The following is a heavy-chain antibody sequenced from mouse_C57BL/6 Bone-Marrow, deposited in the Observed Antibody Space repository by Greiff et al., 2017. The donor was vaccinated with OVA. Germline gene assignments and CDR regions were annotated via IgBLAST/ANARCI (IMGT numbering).Heavy chain of an antibody. V-gene: IGHV5-4*01. Sequence: EVMLVESGGGLVKPGGSLKLSCAASGFTFSSYAMSWVRQTPEKRLEWVATISDGGSYTYYPDNVKGRFTISRDNAKNNLYLQMSHLKSEDTAMYYCARETGYVAYWGQGTLVTVSA. CDR3: ARETGYVAY. CDR2: ISDGGSYT. CDR1: GFTFSSYA. J-gene: IGHJ3*01. D-gene: IGHD3-2*02.